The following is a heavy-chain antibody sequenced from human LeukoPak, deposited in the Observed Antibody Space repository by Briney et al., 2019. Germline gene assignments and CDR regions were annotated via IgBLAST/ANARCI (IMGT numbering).Heavy chain of an antibody. D-gene: IGHD1-26*01. V-gene: IGHV3-30-3*01. J-gene: IGHJ4*02. CDR3: ARDPLDLIQGAALDY. CDR1: GFTFSSYA. CDR2: ISYDGSNK. Sequence: GGSLRLSCAASGFTFSSYAMSWVRQAPGKGLEWVAVISYDGSNKYYADSVKGRFTISRDNSKNTLYLQMNSLRAEDTAVYYCARDPLDLIQGAALDYWGQGTLVTVSS.